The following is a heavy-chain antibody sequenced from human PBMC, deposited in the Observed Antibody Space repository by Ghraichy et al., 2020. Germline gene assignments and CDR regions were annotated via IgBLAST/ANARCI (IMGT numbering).Heavy chain of an antibody. CDR1: GFTFSSYA. J-gene: IGHJ6*02. Sequence: GESLNISCAASGFTFSSYAMSWVRQAPGKGLEWVSAISGSGGSTYYADSVKGRFTISRDNSKNTLYLQMNSLRAEDTAVYYCAGPDILTGYQTLLKYYGMDVWGQGTTVTVSS. V-gene: IGHV3-23*01. D-gene: IGHD3-9*01. CDR3: AGPDILTGYQTLLKYYGMDV. CDR2: ISGSGGST.